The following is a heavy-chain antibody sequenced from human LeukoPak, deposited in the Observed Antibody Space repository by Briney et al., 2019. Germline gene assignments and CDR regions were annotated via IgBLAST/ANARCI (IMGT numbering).Heavy chain of an antibody. Sequence: GGFRRLSCAASGFAVRSNYMSCGRQAPGKGLEWVSGISWNSGSIVYADSVKGRFTISRDNAKNSLYLQMNSLRAEDTALYYCAKDNPSHPITPDYWGQGTLVTVSS. CDR2: ISWNSGSI. CDR1: GFAVRSNY. V-gene: IGHV3-9*01. J-gene: IGHJ4*02. CDR3: AKDNPSHPITPDY.